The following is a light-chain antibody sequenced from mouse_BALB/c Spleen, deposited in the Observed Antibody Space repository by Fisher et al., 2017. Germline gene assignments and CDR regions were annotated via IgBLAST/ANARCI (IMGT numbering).Light chain of an antibody. CDR2: GTS. V-gene: IGKV4-53*01. CDR3: HQYHRSPLT. J-gene: IGKJ5*01. Sequence: DIVLTQTPAIMSASLGEKVTITCSVSSSISSSNLHWYQQKSETSPKPWIYGTSNLASGVPARFSGSGSGTSYSLTISSMEAEDAATYYCHQYHRSPLTFGAGTKLELK. CDR1: SSISSSN.